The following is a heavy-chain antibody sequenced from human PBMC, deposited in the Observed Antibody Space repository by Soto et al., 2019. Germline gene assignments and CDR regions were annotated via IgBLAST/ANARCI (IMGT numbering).Heavy chain of an antibody. D-gene: IGHD3-3*01. J-gene: IGHJ4*02. CDR2: ISGSGGST. CDR3: AKFKGSGYYFDY. Sequence: VRLSCAASGFTFSSYAMSWVRQAPGKGLEWVSAISGSGGSTYYADSVKGRFTISRDNSKNTLYLQMNSLRAEDTAVYYCAKFKGSGYYFDYWGQGTLVTVSS. V-gene: IGHV3-23*01. CDR1: GFTFSSYA.